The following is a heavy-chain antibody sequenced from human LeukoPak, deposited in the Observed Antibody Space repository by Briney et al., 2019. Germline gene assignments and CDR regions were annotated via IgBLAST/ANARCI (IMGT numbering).Heavy chain of an antibody. V-gene: IGHV3-7*01. CDR3: ARAPGAAAGPILPYY. Sequence: GGSLRLSCAASGFTFSSYWMSWARQAPGKGLEWVASIKQDGSEKYYVDSVKGRFTISRDNAKNSLYLQMNSLRAEDTAVYYCARAPGAAAGPILPYYWGQGTLVTVSS. CDR1: GFTFSSYW. J-gene: IGHJ4*02. D-gene: IGHD6-13*01. CDR2: IKQDGSEK.